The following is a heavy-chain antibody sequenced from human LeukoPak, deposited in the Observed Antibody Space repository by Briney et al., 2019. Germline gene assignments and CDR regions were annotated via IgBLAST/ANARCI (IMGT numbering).Heavy chain of an antibody. D-gene: IGHD2-8*01. CDR2: ISGSGGST. CDR3: AKRQAYGPDYCTYAVCSPFDY. V-gene: IGHV3-23*01. Sequence: QPGGSLRLSCAASGFTFSSYAMSWVPQAPGKGLEWVSTISGSGGSTYYADSVKGRFTISRDNYKNTLYLQMNSLRAEDTAVYYCAKRQAYGPDYCTYAVCSPFDYWGQGTLVSVSS. J-gene: IGHJ4*02. CDR1: GFTFSSYA.